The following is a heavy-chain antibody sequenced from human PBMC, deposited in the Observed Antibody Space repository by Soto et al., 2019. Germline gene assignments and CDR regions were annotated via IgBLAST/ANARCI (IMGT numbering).Heavy chain of an antibody. J-gene: IGHJ6*02. CDR1: GFTFSSYA. CDR3: AKTISDFWSGYGPRSGMDV. Sequence: PGGSLRLSCAASGFTFSSYAMSWVRQAPGKGLEWVSAISGSGGSTYYADSVKGRFTIPRDNSKNTLYLQMNSLRAKDTAVYYCAKTISDFWSGYGPRSGMDVWGQGTTVTVSS. D-gene: IGHD3-3*01. V-gene: IGHV3-23*01. CDR2: ISGSGGST.